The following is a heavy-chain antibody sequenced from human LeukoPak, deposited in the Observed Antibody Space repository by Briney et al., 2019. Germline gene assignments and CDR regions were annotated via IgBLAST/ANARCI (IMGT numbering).Heavy chain of an antibody. D-gene: IGHD3-10*01. CDR2: IIPILG. Sequence: SVKVSCKASGGTFSSYAISWVRQAPGQGLEWMGRIIPILGYAQKFQGRVTITADKSTSTAYMELSSLRSEDTAVYYCAREPYGSGSYFIDYWGQGTLVTVSS. J-gene: IGHJ4*02. CDR1: GGTFSSYA. V-gene: IGHV1-69*04. CDR3: AREPYGSGSYFIDY.